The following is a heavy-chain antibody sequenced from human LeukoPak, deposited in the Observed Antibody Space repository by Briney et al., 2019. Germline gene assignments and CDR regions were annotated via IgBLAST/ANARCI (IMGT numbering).Heavy chain of an antibody. Sequence: GGSLRLSCAASGFTFTAYLIHWVRQAPGKGLEWVAVMSSDGNAMFYADSVKGRFAISRDNSKNTLYLQMNSLRAEDTAVYYCVRESEYYFDHSASFDYWGQGTLVAVSS. CDR3: VRESEYYFDHSASFDY. CDR1: GFTFTAYL. CDR2: MSSDGNAM. D-gene: IGHD3-22*01. V-gene: IGHV3-30*09. J-gene: IGHJ4*02.